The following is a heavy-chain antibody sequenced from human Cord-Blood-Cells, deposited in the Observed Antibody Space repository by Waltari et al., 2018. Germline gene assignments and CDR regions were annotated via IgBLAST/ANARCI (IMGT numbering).Heavy chain of an antibody. D-gene: IGHD6-13*01. CDR2: IIPILGIA. J-gene: IGHJ4*02. CDR1: GGTFSSYA. V-gene: IGHV1-69*09. CDR3: ARPINSSSWYDY. Sequence: QVQLVQSGAEVKKPGSSVKVSCKASGGTFSSYAIRWVRQAPGQGLEWMGRIIPILGIANYAQKFQGRVTITADKSTSTAYMELSSLRSEDTAVYYCARPINSSSWYDYWGQGTLVTVSS.